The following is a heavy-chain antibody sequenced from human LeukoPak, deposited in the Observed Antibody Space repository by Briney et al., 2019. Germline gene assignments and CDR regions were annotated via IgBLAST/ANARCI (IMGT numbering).Heavy chain of an antibody. J-gene: IGHJ6*03. V-gene: IGHV3-30-3*01. CDR3: ARDHYDFWSGYYYYYMDV. D-gene: IGHD3-3*01. CDR1: GFTFSSYA. CDR2: ISYDGSNK. Sequence: GGSLRLSCAASGFTFSSYAMHWVRQAPGKGLEWVAVISYDGSNKYYADSVKGRFTISRDNSKNTLYLQMNSLRAEDTAVYYCARDHYDFWSGYYYYYMDVWGKGTTVTVSS.